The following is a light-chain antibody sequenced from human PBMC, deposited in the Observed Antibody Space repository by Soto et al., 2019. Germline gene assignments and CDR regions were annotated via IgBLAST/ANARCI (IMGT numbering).Light chain of an antibody. CDR3: SSYTTRGTLV. CDR1: SSDIGGYNS. CDR2: EVS. V-gene: IGLV2-14*01. J-gene: IGLJ2*01. Sequence: QSVLTQPASVSGSPGQSITISCTGTSSDIGGYNSVSWYQQHPGKAPKLMLFEVSDRPSGVSNRFSGSKSGNTASLTISGLQAEDEADDYCSSYTTRGTLVFGGGTKLTVL.